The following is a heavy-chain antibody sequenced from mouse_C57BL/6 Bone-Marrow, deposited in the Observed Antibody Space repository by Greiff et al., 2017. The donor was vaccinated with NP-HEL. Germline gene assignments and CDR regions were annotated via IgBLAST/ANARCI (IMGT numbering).Heavy chain of an antibody. CDR3: AGCRAYYYGDCFDY. V-gene: IGHV1-72*01. CDR1: GYTFTSYW. Sequence: QVQLQQPGAELVKPGASVKLSCKASGYTFTSYWMHWVKQRPGRGLEWIGRIDPSSGGTKYNEKFKSKATLTVDKPSSTAYMQLSSLPSEDSAVDYCAGCRAYYYGDCFDYWGQGTTLTVSS. D-gene: IGHD1-1*01. J-gene: IGHJ2*01. CDR2: IDPSSGGT.